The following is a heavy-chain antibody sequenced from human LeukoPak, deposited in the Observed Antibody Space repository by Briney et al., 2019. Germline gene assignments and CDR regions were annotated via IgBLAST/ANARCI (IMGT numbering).Heavy chain of an antibody. CDR1: GFTFDDYA. D-gene: IGHD6-19*01. V-gene: IGHV3-9*01. J-gene: IGHJ4*02. CDR3: AKDHLILGAVAGLFNY. Sequence: GGSLRLSCAASGFTFDDYAMHWVRQAPGKGLEWVSGISWNSGSIGYADSVKGRFTISRDNAKNSLYLQMNSLRAEDTALYYCAKDHLILGAVAGLFNYWGQGTLVTVSS. CDR2: ISWNSGSI.